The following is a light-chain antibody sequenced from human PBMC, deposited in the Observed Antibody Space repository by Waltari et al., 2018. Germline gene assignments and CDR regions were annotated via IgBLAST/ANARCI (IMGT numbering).Light chain of an antibody. CDR1: TFSKQS. CDR3: QLADSTVTYV. J-gene: IGLJ1*01. CDR2: KDT. Sequence: SHELTQPPSVSVSPGQTAQITCPGETFSKQSVYWYQHKPGQAPVLLIYKDTERPSGIPDRFSGSSSGTSVTLTISGVQAEDEADYYCQLADSTVTYVFGPGTKVIVL. V-gene: IGLV3-25*03.